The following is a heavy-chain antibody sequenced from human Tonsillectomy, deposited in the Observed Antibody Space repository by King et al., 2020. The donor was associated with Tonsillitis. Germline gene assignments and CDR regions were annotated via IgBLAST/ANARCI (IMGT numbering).Heavy chain of an antibody. CDR1: GVNVSSNY. V-gene: IGHV3-53*01. CDR3: ARDRGMTGSYWYFDL. D-gene: IGHD3-9*01. Sequence: VQLVESGGGLIQPGGSLRLSCAASGVNVSSNYMSWVRQAPGRGLEWVSVIYRGGSTYYADSVKARFTVSRDKFKNTVDLQMNSLGAEDTAVYYCARDRGMTGSYWYFDLWGRGTLVTVSS. J-gene: IGHJ2*01. CDR2: IYRGGST.